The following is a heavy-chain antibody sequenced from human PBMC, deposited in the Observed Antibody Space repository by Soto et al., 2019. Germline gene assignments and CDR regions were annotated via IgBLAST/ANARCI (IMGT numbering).Heavy chain of an antibody. CDR1: RFFLGDYA. Sequence: GGSLRLSCASSRFFLGDYAFHWVRQAPGKGLEWVAGITSRGTDIAYADSVKGRFIISRDNAMNVLHLHMNSLRPEDTAVYYCAKSRASHLVGGRPDYWGQGT. CDR3: AKSRASHLVGGRPDY. V-gene: IGHV3-9*01. D-gene: IGHD3-16*01. CDR2: ITSRGTDI. J-gene: IGHJ4*02.